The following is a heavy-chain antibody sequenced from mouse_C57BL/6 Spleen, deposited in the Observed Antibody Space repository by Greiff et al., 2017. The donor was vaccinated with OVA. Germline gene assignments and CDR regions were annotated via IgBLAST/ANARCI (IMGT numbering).Heavy chain of an antibody. V-gene: IGHV1-50*01. J-gene: IGHJ2*01. CDR3: ARDGRGNSLFDY. D-gene: IGHD2-1*01. CDR1: GYTFTSYW. Sequence: QVQLQQPGAELVKPGASVKLSCKASGYTFTSYWMQWVKQRPGQGLEWIGEIDPSDRYTNYNQKFKGKATLTLDTSSITAYMQLHSLTSAASALCYGARDGRGNSLFDYWGQGTTLTVSS. CDR2: IDPSDRYT.